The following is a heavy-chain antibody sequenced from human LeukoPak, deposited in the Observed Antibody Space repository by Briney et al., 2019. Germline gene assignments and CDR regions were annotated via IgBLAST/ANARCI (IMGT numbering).Heavy chain of an antibody. V-gene: IGHV3-23*01. CDR3: ARDQTLGYCSGGSCYPYYYYGMDV. CDR2: ISGSGGST. D-gene: IGHD2-15*01. CDR1: GFTFSSYA. J-gene: IGHJ6*02. Sequence: GGSLRLSCAASGFTFSSYAMSWVRQAPGKGLEWVSAISGSGGSTYYADSVKGRFTISRDNSKNTLYLQMNSLRAEDTAVYYCARDQTLGYCSGGSCYPYYYYGMDVWGQGTTVTVSS.